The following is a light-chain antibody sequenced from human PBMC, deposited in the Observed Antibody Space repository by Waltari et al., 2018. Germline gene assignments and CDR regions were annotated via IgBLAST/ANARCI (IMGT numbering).Light chain of an antibody. J-gene: IGKJ2*01. CDR1: ESGGTH. Sequence: EIVMTQSPVTMSVSPGEGVTLSCTASESGGTHGAWYRQKPGQPPRLLIYFGSTRATGVPARISGSGSGTDFSLTISSLESEDFAFYYCQQSRQWPRRTFGQGTKLE. V-gene: IGKV3D-15*01. CDR2: FGS. CDR3: QQSRQWPRRT.